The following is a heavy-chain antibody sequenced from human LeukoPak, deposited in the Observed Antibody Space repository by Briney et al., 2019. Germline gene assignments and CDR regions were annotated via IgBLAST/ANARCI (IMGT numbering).Heavy chain of an antibody. CDR3: ARHYGPLDF. CDR2: IYYSGTT. D-gene: IGHD3-16*01. V-gene: IGHV4-59*01. Sequence: TASETLSLTCIVSGGSINNYYWSWIRQPPGKGLEWIGCIYYSGTTNYNPSLKSRVTISVDRSKNQFSLKLTSVTAADTAVYYCARHYGPLDFWGQGTLVTVSS. J-gene: IGHJ4*02. CDR1: GGSINNYY.